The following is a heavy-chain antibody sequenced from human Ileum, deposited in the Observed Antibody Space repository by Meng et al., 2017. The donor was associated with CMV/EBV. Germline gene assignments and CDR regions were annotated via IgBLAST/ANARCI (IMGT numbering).Heavy chain of an antibody. D-gene: IGHD5-12*01. CDR2: INPSGGST. CDR3: ARDFGSGYYMLDY. Sequence: ASGSTFTSHYIHWVRQAPGQGLEWLGTINPSGGSTSYAQKFQGRVTMTRDTSTSTVYMELSSLRSEDTAVYYCARDFGSGYYMLDYWGQGTLVTVSS. CDR1: GSTFTSHY. J-gene: IGHJ4*02. V-gene: IGHV1-46*01.